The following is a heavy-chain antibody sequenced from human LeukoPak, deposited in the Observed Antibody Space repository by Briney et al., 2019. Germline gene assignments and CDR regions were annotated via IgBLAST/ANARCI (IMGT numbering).Heavy chain of an antibody. Sequence: SETLSLTCTVSGGSVSSGSYYWSWIRQPPGKGLEWIGYIYYSGSTNYNPSLKGRVTISVDTSKNQFSLKLSSVTAADTAVYYCAGGVWFGELLANFDYWGQGTLVTVSS. CDR1: GGSVSSGSYY. V-gene: IGHV4-61*01. CDR3: AGGVWFGELLANFDY. D-gene: IGHD3-10*01. J-gene: IGHJ4*02. CDR2: IYYSGST.